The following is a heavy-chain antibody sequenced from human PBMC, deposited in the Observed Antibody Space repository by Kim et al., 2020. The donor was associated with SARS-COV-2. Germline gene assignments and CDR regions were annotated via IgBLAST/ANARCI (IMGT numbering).Heavy chain of an antibody. V-gene: IGHV6-1*01. Sequence: VSVKRRITINPDTSKNQFSLQLNSVTPEDTAVYYCAREPVDIVALDAFDIWGQGTMVTVSS. D-gene: IGHD5-12*01. J-gene: IGHJ3*02. CDR3: AREPVDIVALDAFDI.